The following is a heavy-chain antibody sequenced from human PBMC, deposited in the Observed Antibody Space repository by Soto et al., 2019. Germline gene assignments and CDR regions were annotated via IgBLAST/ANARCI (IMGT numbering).Heavy chain of an antibody. Sequence: EVQLVESGGGLVQPGGSLRLSCAASGFTFSSYWMHWVRQAPGKGLVWVSRINSDGSSTSYADSVKGRFTISRDNAKNPLYLRMNSLRAEDPAVYYCARGGGLNWYFDLWGRGTLVTVSS. CDR1: GFTFSSYW. V-gene: IGHV3-74*01. CDR2: INSDGSST. D-gene: IGHD3-16*01. CDR3: ARGGGLNWYFDL. J-gene: IGHJ2*01.